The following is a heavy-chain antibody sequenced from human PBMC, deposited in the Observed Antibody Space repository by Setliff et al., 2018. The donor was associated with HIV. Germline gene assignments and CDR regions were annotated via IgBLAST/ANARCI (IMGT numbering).Heavy chain of an antibody. CDR1: GGSISSTIYH. V-gene: IGHV4-39*01. J-gene: IGHJ6*02. CDR2: IHSSGIT. D-gene: IGHD4-4*01. CDR3: ATHASTVQDAMDV. Sequence: SETLSLTCTVSGGSISSTIYHWVWIRQPPGKGLEWIGNIHSSGITYYKPSLKNRLTISLDTSKNQFSLKLSSVTAADTAVYYCATHASTVQDAMDVWGQGTTVTVS.